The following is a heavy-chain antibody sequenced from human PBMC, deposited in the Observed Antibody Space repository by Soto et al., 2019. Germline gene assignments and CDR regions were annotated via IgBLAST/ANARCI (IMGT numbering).Heavy chain of an antibody. D-gene: IGHD3-10*01. CDR1: GGSISSYY. V-gene: IGHV4-59*01. CDR3: ARDYRSGSYPGLDN. CDR2: IYYSGST. J-gene: IGHJ4*02. Sequence: PSETLSLTCTVSGGSISSYYWSWIRQPPGKGLEWIGYIYYSGSTNYNPSLKSRGTISVDTSKNQFSLKLSSVTAADTAVYYCARDYRSGSYPGLDNWGQGALVTVSS.